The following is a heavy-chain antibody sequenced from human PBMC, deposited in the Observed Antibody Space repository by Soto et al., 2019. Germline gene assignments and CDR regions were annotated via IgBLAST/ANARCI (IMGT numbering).Heavy chain of an antibody. Sequence: GGTLIRSCAARRFTFRNAWMSRVAETPGKGLEWVGRIRGKSDGGTTDYAAPVKGRFTISRGDSKNTLYLQIHSLKTEDKAVYYCTTVLRFYHAMDAWGQGT. CDR2: IRGKSDGGTT. CDR3: TTVLRFYHAMDA. J-gene: IGHJ6*02. D-gene: IGHD3-3*01. V-gene: IGHV3-15*07. CDR1: RFTFRNAW.